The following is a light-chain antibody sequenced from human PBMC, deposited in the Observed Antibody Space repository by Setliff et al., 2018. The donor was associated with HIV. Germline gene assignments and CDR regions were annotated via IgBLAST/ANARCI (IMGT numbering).Light chain of an antibody. J-gene: IGLJ3*02. CDR1: SGINVGSYR. V-gene: IGLV5-45*01. Sequence: QPVLTQPASLSASLGASASLTCTLRSGINVGSYRIYWYQQKPGSPPQFLLRYKSDSDKQQGSGVPSRFSGSRDASANAGILLISGLQSEDETDYYCAIWHSNTWVFGGGTKVTVL. CDR3: AIWHSNTWV. CDR2: YKSDSDK.